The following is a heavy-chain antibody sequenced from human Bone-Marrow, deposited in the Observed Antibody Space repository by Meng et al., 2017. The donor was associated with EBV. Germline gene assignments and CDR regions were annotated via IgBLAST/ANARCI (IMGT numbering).Heavy chain of an antibody. D-gene: IGHD5-12*01. V-gene: IGHV1-2*02. Sequence: VRLVRFVGVMKKPVASLNVSFNASGYTFTGYYIHWVRQAPGQGLVGGVWINPHSGGTNYAEKFQGRVTMTCDTSITTAFMELSSLKSDHTAVYYCAMGLATDFDYWGQGTLVTVSS. CDR3: AMGLATDFDY. CDR1: GYTFTGYY. J-gene: IGHJ4*02. CDR2: INPHSGGT.